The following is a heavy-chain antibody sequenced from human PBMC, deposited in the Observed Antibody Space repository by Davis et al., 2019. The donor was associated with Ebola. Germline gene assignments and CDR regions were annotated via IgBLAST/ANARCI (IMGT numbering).Heavy chain of an antibody. CDR1: GGTFSSYA. Sequence: SVKVSCKASGGTFSSYAISWVRQAPGQGLEWMGGIIPIFGTANYAQKFQGRVTITADESTSTAYMELSSLRSEDTAVYYCAGDNQDGLMVRGVPLIWGQGTLVTVSS. V-gene: IGHV1-69*13. CDR3: AGDNQDGLMVRGVPLI. D-gene: IGHD3-10*01. CDR2: IIPIFGTA. J-gene: IGHJ4*02.